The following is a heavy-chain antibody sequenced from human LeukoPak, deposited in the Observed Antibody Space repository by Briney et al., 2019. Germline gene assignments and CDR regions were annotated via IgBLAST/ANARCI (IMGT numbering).Heavy chain of an antibody. J-gene: IGHJ5*02. CDR1: GFTFNNYW. Sequence: GGSLRLSCEASGFTFNNYWMSWVRQAPGKGLEWVADINPDGSQKYSVDSVKGRFTISRDNARNAVFLQMNSLRDDDTAVYYCVRQMIRFWFDPWGQGSRVTVSS. CDR2: INPDGSQK. CDR3: VRQMIRFWFDP. V-gene: IGHV3-7*01. D-gene: IGHD3-16*01.